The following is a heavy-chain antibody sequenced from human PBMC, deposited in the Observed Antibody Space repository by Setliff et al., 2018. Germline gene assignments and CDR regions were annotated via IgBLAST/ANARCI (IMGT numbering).Heavy chain of an antibody. J-gene: IGHJ5*02. Sequence: PSETLSLTCTVSGGSISSSYWSWIRQPPGKGLEWIGYIYSSGSTNNNPSLKSRATISVDTSKNQFSLKLSSVTAAETAVYYCARAAKYDSSGYYGFWFDPWGQGTLVTVSS. CDR2: IYSSGST. CDR3: ARAAKYDSSGYYGFWFDP. CDR1: GGSISSSY. V-gene: IGHV4-59*01. D-gene: IGHD3-22*01.